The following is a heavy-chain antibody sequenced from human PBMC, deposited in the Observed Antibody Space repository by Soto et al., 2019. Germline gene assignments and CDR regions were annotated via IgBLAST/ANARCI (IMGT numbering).Heavy chain of an antibody. V-gene: IGHV3-33*01. CDR2: IWYDGSNK. CDR3: ARDLAPFTELVVRPSNVFAF. J-gene: IGHJ3*01. Sequence: EGSLRLSCTASGFTFISYGMHWVLQAPCKGLEWVAVIWYDGSNKYYADSVKGRFTISRDNSKNTLYLQMNSLRAEDTAVYYCARDLAPFTELVVRPSNVFAFSGQGTMV. CDR1: GFTFISYG. D-gene: IGHD2-2*01.